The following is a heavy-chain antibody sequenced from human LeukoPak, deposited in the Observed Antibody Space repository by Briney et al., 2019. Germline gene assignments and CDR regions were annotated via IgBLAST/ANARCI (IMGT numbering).Heavy chain of an antibody. D-gene: IGHD3-10*01. CDR3: ARDVAGDY. CDR1: GFTFSSYE. CDR2: IYSGGST. V-gene: IGHV3-53*01. Sequence: GGSLRLSCAASGFTFSSYEMNWVRQAPGKGLEWVSVIYSGGSTYYADSVKGRFTISRDNSKNTLYLQMNSLRAEDTAVYYCARDVAGDYWGQGTLVTVSS. J-gene: IGHJ4*02.